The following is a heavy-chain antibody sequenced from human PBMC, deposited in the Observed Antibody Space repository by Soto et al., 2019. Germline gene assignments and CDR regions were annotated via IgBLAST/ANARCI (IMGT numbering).Heavy chain of an antibody. CDR2: IYYSGST. D-gene: IGHD3-22*01. J-gene: IGHJ4*02. CDR3: ARAGRGGYYDSSGYPSTRKHIVGAKRFDY. V-gene: IGHV4-31*03. Sequence: QVQLQESGPGLVKPSQTLSLTCTVSGGSISSGGYYWSWIRQHPGKGLEWIGYIYYSGSTYYNPSLKSRVTISVDTSKNQFSLKLSSVTAADTAVYYCARAGRGGYYDSSGYPSTRKHIVGAKRFDYWGQGTLVTVSS. CDR1: GGSISSGGYY.